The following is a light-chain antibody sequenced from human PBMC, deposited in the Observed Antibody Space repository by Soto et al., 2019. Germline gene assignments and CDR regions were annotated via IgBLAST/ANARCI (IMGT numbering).Light chain of an antibody. Sequence: DIQLTQSPSFLSASVGDRVTITCRASQRTNSFLAWYQQTPGKAPNLLIYAASTLQTGVPSRFSGSESGTEFTLTISSLQPEDFATYYCQQLNSYPITFGQGTRLDIK. CDR2: AAS. J-gene: IGKJ5*01. CDR3: QQLNSYPIT. CDR1: QRTNSF. V-gene: IGKV1-9*01.